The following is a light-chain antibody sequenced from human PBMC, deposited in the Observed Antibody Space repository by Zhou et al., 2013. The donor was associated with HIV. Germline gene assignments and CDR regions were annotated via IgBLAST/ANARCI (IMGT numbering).Light chain of an antibody. J-gene: IGKJ1*01. V-gene: IGKV3-15*01. CDR2: GAS. CDR3: QQYNDWPRT. Sequence: VMTQSPATLSVSPGERATLSCRASQSLSSNLAWYQQKPGQVPRLLIYGASTRATGIPARFSGSGSATEFTLTISSLQSEDFAVYYCQQYNDWPRTFGQGTKVEIK. CDR1: QSLSSN.